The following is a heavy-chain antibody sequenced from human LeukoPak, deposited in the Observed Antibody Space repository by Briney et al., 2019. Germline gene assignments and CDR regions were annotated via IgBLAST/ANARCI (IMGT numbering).Heavy chain of an antibody. CDR1: GVTLSSYA. CDR3: ARDPSYYYDSSGSD. CDR2: ISSSGSGGNT. J-gene: IGHJ4*02. Sequence: GGSLRLSCTASGVTLSSYAMSWARQAPGKGLEWVSGISSSGSGGNTYYADSVKGRFTISRDNAKNSLYLQMNSLRDEDTAVYYCARDPSYYYDSSGSDWGQGTLVTVSS. V-gene: IGHV3-23*01. D-gene: IGHD3-22*01.